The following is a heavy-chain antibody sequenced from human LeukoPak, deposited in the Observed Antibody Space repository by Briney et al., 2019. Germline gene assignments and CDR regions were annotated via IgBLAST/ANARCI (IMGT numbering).Heavy chain of an antibody. CDR3: AKTMVRGVIYAFDI. CDR2: ISGSGGST. CDR1: GFTFSSYA. V-gene: IGHV3-23*01. D-gene: IGHD3-10*01. Sequence: GGSLRLSCAAFGFTFSSYAMSWVRQAPGKGLEWVSAISGSGGSTYYADSVKGRFTISRDNSKNTLYLQMNSLRAEDTAVYCCAKTMVRGVIYAFDIWGQGTMVTVSS. J-gene: IGHJ3*02.